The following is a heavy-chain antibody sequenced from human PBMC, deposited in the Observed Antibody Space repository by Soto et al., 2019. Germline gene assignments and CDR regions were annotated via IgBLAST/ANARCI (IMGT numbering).Heavy chain of an antibody. D-gene: IGHD7-27*01. J-gene: IGHJ4*02. CDR1: GFTFSSYA. CDR3: ANSKLG. Sequence: EVPLLESGGGLVQPGGSLRLSCAASGFTFSSYAMSWVRQAPGKGLEWVSAIMGRFTISRENSKNTLYLQVNSMRAENTAVYYCANSKLGGGQGTLVTVSS. V-gene: IGHV3-23*01.